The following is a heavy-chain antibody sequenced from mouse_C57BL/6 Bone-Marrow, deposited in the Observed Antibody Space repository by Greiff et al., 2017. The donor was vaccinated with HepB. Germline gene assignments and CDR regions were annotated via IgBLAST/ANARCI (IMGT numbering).Heavy chain of an antibody. Sequence: EVHLVESGGGLVKPGGSLKLSCAASGFTFSDYGMHWVRQAPEKGLEWVAYISSDSSTIYYADTVKGRFTISRDNAKNTLFLQMTSLRSEDTAMYYCAKEIYYDYDGFAYWGQGTLVTVSA. D-gene: IGHD2-4*01. CDR1: GFTFSDYG. J-gene: IGHJ3*01. V-gene: IGHV5-17*01. CDR2: ISSDSSTI. CDR3: AKEIYYDYDGFAY.